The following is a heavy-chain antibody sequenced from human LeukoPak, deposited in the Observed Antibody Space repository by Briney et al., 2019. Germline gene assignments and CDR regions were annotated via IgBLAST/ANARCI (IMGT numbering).Heavy chain of an antibody. CDR1: GYTFTAYY. J-gene: IGHJ6*03. CDR2: INPNSGGT. Sequence: ASVKVSCKASGYTFTAYYMHWVRQAPGQGLEWMGWINPNSGGTNYSQKFQGRVTMTRDTSITTACMELSRLTSDDTAVYYCASHRGTTYYMDVWGKGTTVTISS. V-gene: IGHV1-2*02. CDR3: ASHRGTTYYMDV. D-gene: IGHD1-1*01.